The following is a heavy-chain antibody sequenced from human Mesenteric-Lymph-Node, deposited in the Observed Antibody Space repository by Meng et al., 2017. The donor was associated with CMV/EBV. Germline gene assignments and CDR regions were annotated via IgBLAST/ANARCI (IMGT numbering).Heavy chain of an antibody. CDR2: INPNSGGT. D-gene: IGHD3-10*01. V-gene: IGHV1-2*06. J-gene: IGHJ4*02. Sequence: SGYTFTGYYMHWVRPVPGQGLEWMGRINPNSGGTNYAQKFQGRVTMTRDTSISTAYMELSRLRSDDPAVYYCARDGITMVRGVIPGSYWGQGTLVTVSS. CDR3: ARDGITMVRGVIPGSY. CDR1: GYTFTGYY.